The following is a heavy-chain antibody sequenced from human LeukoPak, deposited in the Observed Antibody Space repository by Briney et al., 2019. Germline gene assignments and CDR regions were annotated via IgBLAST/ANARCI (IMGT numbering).Heavy chain of an antibody. V-gene: IGHV1-46*01. CDR1: GYTFTSFY. CDR2: INPSGGST. J-gene: IGHJ4*02. Sequence: ASVNVSCKASGYTFTSFYMHWVRQAPGQGLEWMGIINPSGGSTSYAQKFQGRVTMTKDTSTSTVYMELSSLRSEDTAVYYCARRPKIGYCSSTSCSGYLDYWGQGTLVTVSS. CDR3: ARRPKIGYCSSTSCSGYLDY. D-gene: IGHD2-2*01.